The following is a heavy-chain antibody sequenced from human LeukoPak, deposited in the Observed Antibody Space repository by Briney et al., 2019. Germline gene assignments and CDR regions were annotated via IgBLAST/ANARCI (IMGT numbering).Heavy chain of an antibody. CDR3: ARIAAGYYFDY. V-gene: IGHV2-70*04. Sequence: SXPALVKPTQTLTLTCTFSGFSLRTGGMRVSWIRQPPGKALEWLSRIDWDDDKFYSTSLKTRLTISKDTSKNQVVLTMTNMDPVDTATYYCARIAAGYYFDYWGQGTLVTVSS. CDR1: GFSLRTGGMR. D-gene: IGHD6-13*01. CDR2: IDWDDDK. J-gene: IGHJ4*02.